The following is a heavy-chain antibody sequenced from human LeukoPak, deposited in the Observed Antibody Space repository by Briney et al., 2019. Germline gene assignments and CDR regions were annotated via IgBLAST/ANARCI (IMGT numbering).Heavy chain of an antibody. V-gene: IGHV1-18*04. CDR2: ISAYNGNT. CDR3: ARDLGVGGYCSSTSCSWFDP. Sequence: ASVKVSCAASGYTFTSYGISWVRQAPGQGLEWMGWISAYNGNTNYAQKLQGRVTMTTDTSTSTAYMELRSLRSDDTAVYYCARDLGVGGYCSSTSCSWFDPWGQGTLVTVSS. D-gene: IGHD2-2*01. J-gene: IGHJ5*02. CDR1: GYTFTSYG.